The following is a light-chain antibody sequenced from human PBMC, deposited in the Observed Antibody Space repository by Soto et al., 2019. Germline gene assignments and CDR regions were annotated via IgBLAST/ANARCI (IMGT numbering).Light chain of an antibody. J-gene: IGKJ4*01. CDR3: QQYGYSPT. CDR2: GAS. V-gene: IGKV3-15*01. CDR1: QSINND. Sequence: EIVMTQSPATLSVSPGERATVSCRASQSINNDLGWYQQKPGQAPRLLIYGASTRATGIPARFSGSGSGTDFTLTISRLEPEDFAVYYCQQYGYSPTFGGGTKVDIK.